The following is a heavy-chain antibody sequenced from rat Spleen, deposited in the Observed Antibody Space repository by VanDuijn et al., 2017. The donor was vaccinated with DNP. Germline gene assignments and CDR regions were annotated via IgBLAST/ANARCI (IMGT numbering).Heavy chain of an antibody. CDR2: INTDGGST. D-gene: IGHD1-2*01. Sequence: EVQLVESGGDLVQPGRSLKLSCAASGFTFSDYAMAWVRQAPGKGLEWVASINTDGGSTYYPDSVKGRFTISRDNAENTVYLQMSSLRSEDTATYYCASWAPIAPLSTSNYWGQGVMVTVSS. V-gene: IGHV5-58*01. J-gene: IGHJ2*01. CDR1: GFTFSDYA. CDR3: ASWAPIAPLSTSNY.